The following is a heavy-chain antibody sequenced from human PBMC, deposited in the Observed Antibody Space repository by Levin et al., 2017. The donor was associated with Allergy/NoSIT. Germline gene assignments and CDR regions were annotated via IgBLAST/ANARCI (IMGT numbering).Heavy chain of an antibody. J-gene: IGHJ3*02. CDR1: GFTVSSHY. CDR3: ARDLTIRYTDAFDS. CDR2: IYSGGST. V-gene: IGHV3-53*01. D-gene: IGHD3-9*01. Sequence: PGESLKISCAASGFTVSSHYMSWVRQAPGKGLEWVSVIYSGGSTYYADSVKGRFTISRDNSKNTLYLQMNSLRAEDTAVYYCARDLTIRYTDAFDSWGQGTMVTVSS.